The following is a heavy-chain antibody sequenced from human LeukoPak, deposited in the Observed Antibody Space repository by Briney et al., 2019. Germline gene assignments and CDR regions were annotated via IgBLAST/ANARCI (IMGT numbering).Heavy chain of an antibody. CDR1: GFTFSSYG. J-gene: IGHJ4*02. Sequence: GGSLRLSCAVSGFTFSSYGMHWVRQAPGKGLEWVAVISYDENNKYYADSVKGRFTISRDNSKNTLYLQMNSLRAEDTAVYYCAKIVVVAATDDYWGQGTLVTVSS. CDR2: ISYDENNK. CDR3: AKIVVVAATDDY. V-gene: IGHV3-30*18. D-gene: IGHD2-15*01.